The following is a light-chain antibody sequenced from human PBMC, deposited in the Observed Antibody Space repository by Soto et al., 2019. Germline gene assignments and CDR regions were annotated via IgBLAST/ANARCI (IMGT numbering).Light chain of an antibody. CDR2: SYN. J-gene: IGLJ2*01. CDR3: AAWDDSLNGVV. V-gene: IGLV1-44*01. Sequence: QSVLTQPPSASGTPGQRVTISCSGSSSNIGSNTVNWYQQLPGTAPKLLFYSYNQRPSGVPDRFSCSKSGTSASLAISGLQSEDEADYYCAAWDDSLNGVVFGGGTKLTVL. CDR1: SSNIGSNT.